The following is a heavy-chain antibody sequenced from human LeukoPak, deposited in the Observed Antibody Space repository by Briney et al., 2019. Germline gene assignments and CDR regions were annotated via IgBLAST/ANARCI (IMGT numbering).Heavy chain of an antibody. D-gene: IGHD3-9*01. Sequence: SETLSLTCTVSGGSISSGSYYWSWIRQPAGKGLEWIGRIYTSGSTNYNPSLKSRVTISVDTSKNQFSLKLSSVTAADTAVYYCARGAADVFDWLLYYFDYWGQGTLVTVSS. CDR1: GGSISSGSYY. J-gene: IGHJ4*02. CDR2: IYTSGST. V-gene: IGHV4-61*02. CDR3: ARGAADVFDWLLYYFDY.